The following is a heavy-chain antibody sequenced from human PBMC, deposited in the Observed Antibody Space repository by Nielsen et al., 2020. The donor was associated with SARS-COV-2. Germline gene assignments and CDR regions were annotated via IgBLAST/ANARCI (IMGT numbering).Heavy chain of an antibody. CDR1: GSTFSHYG. CDR3: AKGYSSSWSTFDY. D-gene: IGHD6-13*01. J-gene: IGHJ4*02. CDR2: ISHYGSDK. V-gene: IGHV3-30*18. Sequence: GGSLRLSCSASGSTFSHYGMHWVRQAPGKGLEWVAAISHYGSDKYYADSVKGRFTISRDNRQNSLYLQMNSLRAEDTALYYCAKGYSSSWSTFDYWGRGTLVTVSS.